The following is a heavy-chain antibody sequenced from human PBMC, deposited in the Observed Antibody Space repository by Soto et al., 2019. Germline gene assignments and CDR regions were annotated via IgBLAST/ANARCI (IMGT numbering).Heavy chain of an antibody. Sequence: EVQLVESGGGLVQPGGSLRLSCAASGFTVSSNYMSWVRQAPGKGLEWVSVIYSGGSTYYADSVKGRFTISRHNSKNTLYLQMNSLRAEGTAVYYCARAISGWYGGYYFDYWGQGTLVTVSS. J-gene: IGHJ4*02. CDR1: GFTVSSNY. CDR3: ARAISGWYGGYYFDY. V-gene: IGHV3-53*04. D-gene: IGHD6-19*01. CDR2: IYSGGST.